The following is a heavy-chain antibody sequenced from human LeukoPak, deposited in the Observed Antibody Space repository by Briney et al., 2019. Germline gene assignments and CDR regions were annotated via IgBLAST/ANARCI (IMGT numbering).Heavy chain of an antibody. V-gene: IGHV1-2*04. J-gene: IGHJ5*02. D-gene: IGHD6-19*01. CDR2: INPNSGGT. CDR3: ARAIVGIAVAWNLFDP. Sequence: GASVKVSCAASGYTFTGYYMHWVRQAPGQGLEWMGWINPNSGGTNYAQKFQGWVTMTRDTSISTAYMELSRLRSDDTAVYYCARAIVGIAVAWNLFDPWGQGTLVTVSS. CDR1: GYTFTGYY.